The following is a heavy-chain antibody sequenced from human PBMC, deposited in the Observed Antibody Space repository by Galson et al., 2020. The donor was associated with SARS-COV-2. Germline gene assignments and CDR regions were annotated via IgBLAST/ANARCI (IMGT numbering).Heavy chain of an antibody. D-gene: IGHD6-19*01. CDR2: ISGSGGST. J-gene: IGHJ1*01. Sequence: GESLKISCAASGFTFSSYAMSWVRQAPGKGLEWVSAISGSGGSTYYADPVNGRFTISRDNSKNTLYLQMNSLRAEDTAVYYCAKDRTFSSGWYLGRGYFQHWGQGTLVTVSS. CDR3: AKDRTFSSGWYLGRGYFQH. CDR1: GFTFSSYA. V-gene: IGHV3-23*01.